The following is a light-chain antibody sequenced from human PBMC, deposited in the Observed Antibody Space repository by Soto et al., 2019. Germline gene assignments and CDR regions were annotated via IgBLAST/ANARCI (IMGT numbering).Light chain of an antibody. V-gene: IGKV3-11*01. CDR3: QQRSNWPWT. Sequence: EIVLTQSPATLSLSPGERATLSCRASQSVSSSLAWYQQKPGQAPRLLIYDTSNRATGIPARFSGSGSETDFTLTISGLEPEDFAVYYCQQRSNWPWTFGQGTKVEIK. CDR1: QSVSSS. CDR2: DTS. J-gene: IGKJ1*01.